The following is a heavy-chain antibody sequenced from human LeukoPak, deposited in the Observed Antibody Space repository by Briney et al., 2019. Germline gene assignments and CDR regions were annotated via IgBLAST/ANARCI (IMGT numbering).Heavy chain of an antibody. J-gene: IGHJ6*02. V-gene: IGHV1-69*13. Sequence: ASAKVSCKASGGTFSSYAISWVRQAPGQGLEWMGGIIPIFGTANYAQKFQGRVTITADESTSTAYMELSSLRSEDTAVYYCAREWWSNYYGMDVWGQGTTVTVSS. CDR1: GGTFSSYA. CDR2: IIPIFGTA. D-gene: IGHD2-15*01. CDR3: AREWWSNYYGMDV.